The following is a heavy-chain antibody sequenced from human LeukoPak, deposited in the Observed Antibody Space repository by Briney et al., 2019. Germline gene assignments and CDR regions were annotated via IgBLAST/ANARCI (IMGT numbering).Heavy chain of an antibody. CDR1: GFTFSDYY. J-gene: IGHJ4*02. V-gene: IGHV3-11*04. Sequence: GGSLRLSCAASGFTFSDYYMSWIRQAPGKGLEWLSYISSSGSTIYYADSVKGRFTISRDNAKNSLYLQMNSLRAEDTAVYYCARVYQQLRLFDCWGQGTLVTVSS. D-gene: IGHD6-13*01. CDR3: ARVYQQLRLFDC. CDR2: ISSSGSTI.